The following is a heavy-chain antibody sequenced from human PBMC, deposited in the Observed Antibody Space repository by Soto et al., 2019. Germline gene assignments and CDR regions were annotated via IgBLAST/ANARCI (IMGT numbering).Heavy chain of an antibody. CDR3: ARVVWISGSLDY. CDR2: ISTSSSTI. CDR1: GFTFNNYN. D-gene: IGHD5-12*01. Sequence: GGSLRLSCAASGFTFNNYNMNWVRQAPGKGLEWVSHISTSSSTIYYADSVKGRFTISRDNAKNSLYLQMNSLRDEGTAVYYCARVVWISGSLDYWCQGTLVTVSS. J-gene: IGHJ4*02. V-gene: IGHV3-48*02.